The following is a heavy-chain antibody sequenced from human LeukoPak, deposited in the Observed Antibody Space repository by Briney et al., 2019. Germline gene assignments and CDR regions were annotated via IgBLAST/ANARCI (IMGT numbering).Heavy chain of an antibody. Sequence: AGGSLRLSCAASGFTFSDFAMIWVRKPPGKGLEWVSSIFQGGGEIHYADSVRGRFTISRDNSRSTLFLQMNSLRAEDTAIYYCATYRQVMLPFESWGQGTLVTVSS. D-gene: IGHD5-18*01. CDR2: IFQGGGEI. CDR1: GFTFSDFA. CDR3: ATYRQVMLPFES. J-gene: IGHJ4*02. V-gene: IGHV3-23*01.